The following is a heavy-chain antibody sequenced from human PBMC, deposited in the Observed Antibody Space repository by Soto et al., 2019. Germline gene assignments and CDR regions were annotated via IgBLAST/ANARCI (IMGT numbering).Heavy chain of an antibody. CDR2: IFTMSGTP. CDR3: ASSADSSGFYYFEF. Sequence: QVRLVQSGAEVKKPGSSVKVSCKASGGTFSRKTISWVRQAPGQGLAWMGGIFTMSGTPNYAQKFLGRVTITADEFSNTAYMELSSLRSEDTAVYYCASSADSSGFYYFEFWGQGTLVSVSS. CDR1: GGTFSRKT. V-gene: IGHV1-69*12. J-gene: IGHJ4*02. D-gene: IGHD6-19*01.